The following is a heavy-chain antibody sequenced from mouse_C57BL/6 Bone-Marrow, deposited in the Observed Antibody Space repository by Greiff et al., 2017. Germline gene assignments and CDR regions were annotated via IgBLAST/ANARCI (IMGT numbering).Heavy chain of an antibody. D-gene: IGHD1-1*01. V-gene: IGHV1-26*01. CDR1: GYSFTDYY. CDR2: INPNNGGT. CDR3: ASYYGSLTGFAC. J-gene: IGHJ3*01. Sequence: EVQLRQSGPELVKPGASVKISCKASGYSFTDYYMNWVKQSHGKSLEWIGDINPNNGGTSYNQKFKGKATLTVDKSSSTAYIELRSLTSEDSAVYYCASYYGSLTGFACWGQGTLVTVSA.